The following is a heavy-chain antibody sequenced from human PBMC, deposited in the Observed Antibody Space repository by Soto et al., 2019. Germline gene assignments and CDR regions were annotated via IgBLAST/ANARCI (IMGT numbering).Heavy chain of an antibody. CDR3: ARLDAVANYFDY. CDR2: IYYRGST. D-gene: IGHD1-1*01. CDR1: GGSITSYY. J-gene: IGHJ4*02. Sequence: ETLSLTCTVSGGSITSYYWSWIRQPPGKGLEWIGYIYYRGSTNLNPSLKSRVTISVDMSKNQFSLKLSSVTAADTAVYYCARLDAVANYFDYWGQGTLVTVSS. V-gene: IGHV4-59*01.